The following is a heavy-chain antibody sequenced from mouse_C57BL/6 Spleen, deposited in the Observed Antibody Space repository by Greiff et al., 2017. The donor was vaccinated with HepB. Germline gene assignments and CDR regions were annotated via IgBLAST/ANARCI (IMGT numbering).Heavy chain of an antibody. CDR2: ISYDGSN. CDR1: GYSITSGYY. Sequence: EVKLMESGPGLVKPSQSLSLTCSVTGYSITSGYYWNWIRQFPGNKLEWMGYISYDGSNNYNPSLKNRISITRDTSKNQFFLKLNSVTTEDTATYYCAMSWLRSLYFDYWGQGTTLTVSS. CDR3: AMSWLRSLYFDY. D-gene: IGHD2-2*01. V-gene: IGHV3-6*01. J-gene: IGHJ2*01.